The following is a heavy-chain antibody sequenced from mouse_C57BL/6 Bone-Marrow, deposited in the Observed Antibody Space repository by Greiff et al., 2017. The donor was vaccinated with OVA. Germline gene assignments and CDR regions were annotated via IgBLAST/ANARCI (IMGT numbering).Heavy chain of an antibody. V-gene: IGHV7-3*01. J-gene: IGHJ2*01. CDR2: IRNKANGYTT. Sequence: DVMLVESGGGLVQPGGSLSLSCAASGFTFTDYYMSWVRQPPGKALEWFGFIRNKANGYTTEYSASVKGRFTISRDHSPSILYLQMNALRAEDSATDYYERCDYGSSYEDDFDYWGQGTTLTVSS. CDR1: GFTFTDYY. D-gene: IGHD1-1*01. CDR3: ERCDYGSSYEDDFDY.